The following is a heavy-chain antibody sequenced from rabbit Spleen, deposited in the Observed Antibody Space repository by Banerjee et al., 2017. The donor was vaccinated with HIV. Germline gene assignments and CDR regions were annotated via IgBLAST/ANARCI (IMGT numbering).Heavy chain of an antibody. D-gene: IGHD1-1*01. V-gene: IGHV1S45*01. CDR1: GFSFSDRDV. J-gene: IGHJ4*01. Sequence: QEQLVESGGGLVQPGGSLTLTCKASGFSFSDRDVMCWVRQAPGKGLEWIACINAATAKPVYATWAKGRFTISRTSSTTVTLRMTSLTAADRATYFCARDLLGVIGWNFAWWGPGTLVTVS. CDR2: INAATAKP. CDR3: ARDLLGVIGWNFAW.